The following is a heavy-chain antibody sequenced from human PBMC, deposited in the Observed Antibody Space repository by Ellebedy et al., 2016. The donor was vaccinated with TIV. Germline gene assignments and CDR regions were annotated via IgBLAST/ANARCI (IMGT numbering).Heavy chain of an antibody. V-gene: IGHV4-59*06. D-gene: IGHD6-19*01. Sequence: SETLSLXXTVSGGSISSYYWSWIRQPPGKGLEWIGYIYYSGSTYYNPSLKSRVTISVDTSKNQFSLKLSSVTAADTAVYYCARAPSGFVFDYWGQGTLVTVSS. CDR2: IYYSGST. J-gene: IGHJ4*02. CDR1: GGSISSYY. CDR3: ARAPSGFVFDY.